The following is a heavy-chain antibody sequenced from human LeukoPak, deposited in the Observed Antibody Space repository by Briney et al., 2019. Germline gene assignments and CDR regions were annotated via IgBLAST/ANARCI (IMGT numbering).Heavy chain of an antibody. V-gene: IGHV4-34*01. CDR1: GGSFSGYY. J-gene: IGHJ4*02. D-gene: IGHD3-10*01. Sequence: SETLSLTCAVYGGSFSGYYWSWIRQPPGKGLEWIGEINHSGSTNYNPSLKGRVTISVDTSKNQFSLKLSSVTAADTAVYYCARVWYYGSGVTPDYWGQGTLVTVSS. CDR2: INHSGST. CDR3: ARVWYYGSGVTPDY.